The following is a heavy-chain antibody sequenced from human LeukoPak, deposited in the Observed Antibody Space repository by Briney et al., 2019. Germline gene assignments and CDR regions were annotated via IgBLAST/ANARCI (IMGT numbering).Heavy chain of an antibody. Sequence: ASVKVSCKASGYTFTDYYIHWVRQAPGQGLEWMAWTNPNSGGTYYAQNFHDRITLTRDTSISIAYMELSRLRSDDTAIYYCARANALYCSSTSCLFDYWGQGTLVTVSS. CDR2: TNPNSGGT. J-gene: IGHJ4*02. D-gene: IGHD2-2*01. CDR1: GYTFTDYY. V-gene: IGHV1-2*02. CDR3: ARANALYCSSTSCLFDY.